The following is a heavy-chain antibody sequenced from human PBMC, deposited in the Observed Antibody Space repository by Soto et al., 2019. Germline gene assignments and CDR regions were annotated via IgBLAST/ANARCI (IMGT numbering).Heavy chain of an antibody. CDR2: ISWNSDNI. J-gene: IGHJ3*02. D-gene: IGHD4-4*01. CDR3: AKDLYSNYGDAFDI. CDR1: GFTFDDYA. V-gene: IGHV3-9*01. Sequence: GGSLRLSCAASGFTFDDYAMHWVRQAPGKGLEWVSGISWNSDNIGYADSVKGRFTISRDNVKNSLYLQMNSLRAEDTALYYCAKDLYSNYGDAFDIWGQGAMVTVSS.